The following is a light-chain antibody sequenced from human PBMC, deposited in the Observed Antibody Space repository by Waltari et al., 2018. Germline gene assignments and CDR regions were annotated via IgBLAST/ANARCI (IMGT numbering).Light chain of an antibody. Sequence: QSALTQPASVSGSPGQSLTLSCPGTSSDVGSYNLVPWYQQHPGKAPKLMIYEGSKRPSGVSNRFSGSKSGNTASLTISGLQAEDEADYYCCSYAGSSTFVVFGGGTKLTVL. CDR2: EGS. CDR1: SSDVGSYNL. CDR3: CSYAGSSTFVV. J-gene: IGLJ2*01. V-gene: IGLV2-23*03.